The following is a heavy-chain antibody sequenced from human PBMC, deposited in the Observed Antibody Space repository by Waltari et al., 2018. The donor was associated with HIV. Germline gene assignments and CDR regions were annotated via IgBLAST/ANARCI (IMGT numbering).Heavy chain of an antibody. Sequence: LRLSCAASGFTFSNYGMSWVRQAPGKGLEWVSTISGSGGSTYYADSVKGRFTVSRDNSKNTLYLQMNSLRAEDTAVYFCVKEHQYSHSWYSYYGMDVWGQGTTVTVS. J-gene: IGHJ6*02. CDR3: VKEHQYSHSWYSYYGMDV. CDR2: ISGSGGST. CDR1: GFTFSNYG. V-gene: IGHV3-23*01. D-gene: IGHD6-13*01.